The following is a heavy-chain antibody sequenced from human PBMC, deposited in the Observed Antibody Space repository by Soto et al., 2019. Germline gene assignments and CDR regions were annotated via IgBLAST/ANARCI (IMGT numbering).Heavy chain of an antibody. CDR3: ARAFDDSSHYYGGLGY. V-gene: IGHV4-30-4*01. CDR1: GGSNSSGDYY. CDR2: IFYSGST. J-gene: IGHJ4*01. D-gene: IGHD3-22*01. Sequence: SETLSFTCTVSGGSNSSGDYYWSWIRQPPGKGLEWIGYIFYSGSTYYNPSLKSRVTISIDTSKNQFSLKLSSVTAADTAVYYCARAFDDSSHYYGGLGYWGHETLVTVSS.